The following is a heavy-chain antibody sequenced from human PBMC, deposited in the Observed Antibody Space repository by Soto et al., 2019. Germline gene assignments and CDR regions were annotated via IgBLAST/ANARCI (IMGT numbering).Heavy chain of an antibody. Sequence: QITLKESGPTLVKPTQTLTLTCTFSGFSLSTSGVGVGWIRQPPGKALEWLALIYWDDDKPNSPSLKSRLTNPKNTAKNQGALTRTNMDPGDTATYYGAHEGATGTPFAHGGKGTLVTVSS. CDR3: AHEGATGTPFAH. CDR2: IYWDDDK. V-gene: IGHV2-5*02. CDR1: GFSLSTSGVG. J-gene: IGHJ4*02. D-gene: IGHD4-17*01.